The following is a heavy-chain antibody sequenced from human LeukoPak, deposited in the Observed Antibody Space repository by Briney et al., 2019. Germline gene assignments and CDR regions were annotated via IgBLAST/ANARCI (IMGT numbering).Heavy chain of an antibody. V-gene: IGHV4-4*02. Sequence: SETLSLTCAVSGGSISSSNWWSWVRQPPGKGLEWIGEIYHSGRTNYTPSLKSRVTISVDTSKNQFSLKLSSVTAADAAVYYCARTYYGSGSLYYYYYMDVWGKGTTVTVSS. J-gene: IGHJ6*03. CDR2: IYHSGRT. D-gene: IGHD3-10*01. CDR1: GGSISSSNW. CDR3: ARTYYGSGSLYYYYYMDV.